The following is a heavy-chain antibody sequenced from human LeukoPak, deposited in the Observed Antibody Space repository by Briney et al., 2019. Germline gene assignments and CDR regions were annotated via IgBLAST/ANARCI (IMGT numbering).Heavy chain of an antibody. D-gene: IGHD3-22*01. Sequence: GGSLRLSCAASGFIFSNYAMQWVRQAPGMGLEWVAFIRYDGGNTYYADSVKGRFTISRDNSRNTLYLQMDSLSAEDTAVYYCVKVDTWGQGTLVTVSS. CDR3: VKVDT. CDR2: IRYDGGNT. J-gene: IGHJ4*02. V-gene: IGHV3-30*02. CDR1: GFIFSNYA.